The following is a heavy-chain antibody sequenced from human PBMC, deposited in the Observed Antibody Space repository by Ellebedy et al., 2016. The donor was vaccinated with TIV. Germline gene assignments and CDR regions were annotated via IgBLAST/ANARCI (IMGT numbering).Heavy chain of an antibody. CDR1: GGSINSGDYY. J-gene: IGHJ4*02. Sequence: MPSETLSLTCTVPGGSINSGDYYWSWIRQPPGKGLEWVGYIYYSGSAYYNSSLKGRVKISVDRSKKQISLELNSVTAADTAVYFCAGGDWILEYFDYWGQGTLVTVSS. D-gene: IGHD5-18*01. V-gene: IGHV4-30-4*01. CDR3: AGGDWILEYFDY. CDR2: IYYSGSA.